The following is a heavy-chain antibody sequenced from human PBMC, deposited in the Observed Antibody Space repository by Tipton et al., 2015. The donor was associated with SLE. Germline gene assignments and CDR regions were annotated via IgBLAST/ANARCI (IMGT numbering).Heavy chain of an antibody. D-gene: IGHD1-7*01. J-gene: IGHJ4*02. CDR1: GYTFTSYG. CDR2: IIPILGIA. V-gene: IGHV1-69*10. Sequence: QLVQSGAEVKTPGASVKVSCKASGYTFTSYGISWVRQAPGQGLEWMGWIIPILGIANYAQKFQGRVTITADKSTSTAYMELSSLRSEDTAVYYCARDLTGTTSLDYCGQRTLVTVSS. CDR3: ARDLTGTTSLDY.